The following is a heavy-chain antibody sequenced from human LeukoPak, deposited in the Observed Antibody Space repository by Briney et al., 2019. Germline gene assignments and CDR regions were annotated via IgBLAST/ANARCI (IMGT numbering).Heavy chain of an antibody. CDR2: IRGSGGST. V-gene: IGHV3-23*01. J-gene: IGHJ4*02. CDR3: ARYSGAYYSFHY. CDR1: GFTFSTYA. D-gene: IGHD1-26*01. Sequence: PGGSLRLSCAASGFTFSTYAMTRVRQAPGRGLEWVSTIRGSGGSTYYADSVKGRFTISRDISKNTVDLQMNNLRAEDTAVYYCARYSGAYYSFHYWGQGTLVTVSS.